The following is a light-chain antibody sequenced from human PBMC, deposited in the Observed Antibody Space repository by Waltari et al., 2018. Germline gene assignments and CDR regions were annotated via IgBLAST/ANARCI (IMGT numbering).Light chain of an antibody. CDR3: LQDYNYPLT. CDR2: AAS. J-gene: IGKJ5*01. V-gene: IGKV1-6*01. CDR1: QAIRND. Sequence: AIEMTQSPSSLSASLGDRVTITCRASQAIRNDLGWYQQKPGKTPKLLIYAASTLLNGVPSRFSGSGSGTNCTLTITSLQPGDFATYYCLQDYNYPLTFGQGTRLE.